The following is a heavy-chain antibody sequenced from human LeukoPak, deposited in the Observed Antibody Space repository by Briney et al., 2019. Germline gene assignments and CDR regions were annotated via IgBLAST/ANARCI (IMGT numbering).Heavy chain of an antibody. CDR3: AKDRESNIVLVPAAVDY. V-gene: IGHV3-30*02. CDR1: GFTFSSYG. CDR2: IRYDGTNK. Sequence: PAGSLRLSCAASGFTFSSYGMHWVRQAPGKGLEWVAFIRYDGTNKYYADSVKGRFTISRDNSKNTLYLQMNSLRAGDTAVYYCAKDRESNIVLVPAAVDYWGQGTLVTVSS. D-gene: IGHD2-2*01. J-gene: IGHJ4*02.